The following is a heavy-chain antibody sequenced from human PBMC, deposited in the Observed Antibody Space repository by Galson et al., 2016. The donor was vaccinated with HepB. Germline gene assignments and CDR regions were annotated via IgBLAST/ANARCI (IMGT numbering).Heavy chain of an antibody. J-gene: IGHJ4*02. CDR3: AKDRGDTAAGGDLDY. V-gene: IGHV3-30-3*01. D-gene: IGHD6-13*01. CDR2: ISYDGNNK. Sequence: SLRLSCAASGFTFSSYAMHWVRQAPGRGLEWVTLISYDGNNKYYADSVKGRFTISRDNSKNTLFLQMNSLRTEDTAVYYCAKDRGDTAAGGDLDYWGQGTLVTVSS. CDR1: GFTFSSYA.